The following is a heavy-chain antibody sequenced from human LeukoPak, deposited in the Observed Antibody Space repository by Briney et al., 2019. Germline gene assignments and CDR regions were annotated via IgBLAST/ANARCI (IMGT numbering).Heavy chain of an antibody. J-gene: IGHJ4*02. D-gene: IGHD3-16*02. CDR3: NSTQRIMITFGGVIGRN. CDR2: IKSKTDGGTT. V-gene: IGHV3-15*01. CDR1: GFTFSNAW. Sequence: GGSLRLSCAASGFTFSNAWLSWVRQAPGKGLEWVGRIKSKTDGGTTDYAAPVKGRFTISRDDSKNTLYLQMNSLKTEDTAVYYCNSTQRIMITFGGVIGRNWGQGTLVTVSS.